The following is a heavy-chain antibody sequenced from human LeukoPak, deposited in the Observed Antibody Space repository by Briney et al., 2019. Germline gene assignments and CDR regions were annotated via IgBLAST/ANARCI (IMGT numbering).Heavy chain of an antibody. J-gene: IGHJ4*02. D-gene: IGHD5-12*01. CDR2: ISYDGSNK. CDR3: ARGPRFPDYFIAY. V-gene: IGHV3-30*04. CDR1: GFTFSSYA. Sequence: GGSLRLSCAASGFTFSSYAMHWVRQAPGKGLEWVAVISYDGSNKHYADSVKGRFTISRDNSKNTLYLQMNSLRAEDTAVYYCARGPRFPDYFIAYWGQGTLVTVSS.